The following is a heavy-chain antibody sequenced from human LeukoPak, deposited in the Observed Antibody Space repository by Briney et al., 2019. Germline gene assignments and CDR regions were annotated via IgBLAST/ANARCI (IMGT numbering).Heavy chain of an antibody. CDR3: ARDYRYSYGPNYYYYMDV. D-gene: IGHD5-18*01. Sequence: PGGSLRLSCAASGFTFSSYSMNWVRQAPGKGLEWVSSISSSSSYIYYADSVKGRFTISRDNAKNSLYLQMSSLRAEDTAVYYCARDYRYSYGPNYYYYMDVWGKGTTVTVSS. CDR2: ISSSSSYI. J-gene: IGHJ6*03. V-gene: IGHV3-21*01. CDR1: GFTFSSYS.